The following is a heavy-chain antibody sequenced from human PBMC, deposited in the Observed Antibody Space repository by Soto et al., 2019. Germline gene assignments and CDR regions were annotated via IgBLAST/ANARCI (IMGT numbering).Heavy chain of an antibody. D-gene: IGHD3-10*01. V-gene: IGHV3-23*05. CDR1: GLTFAAYG. J-gene: IGHJ6*02. Sequence: GGSLRLSCTTSGLTFAAYGMSWVRQAPGRGLEWVAGISQRSVHTNYADSAKGRFTISRDDSKNTLYVQMNSLRAEDTAVYYCAKHLGGSSAYTMDVWGQGTTVTVSS. CDR2: ISQRSVHT. CDR3: AKHLGGSSAYTMDV.